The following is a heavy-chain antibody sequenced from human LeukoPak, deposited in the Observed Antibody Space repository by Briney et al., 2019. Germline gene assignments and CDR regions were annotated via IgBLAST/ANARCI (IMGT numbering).Heavy chain of an antibody. J-gene: IGHJ1*01. V-gene: IGHV3-9*01. CDR1: GFTFDDYA. CDR3: AKLDGAKGYFQH. D-gene: IGHD3/OR15-3a*01. CDR2: ISWNSGSI. Sequence: PGGSLRLSCAASGFTFDDYAMHWVRQAPGKGLEWVSGISWNSGSIGYADSVKGRFTTSRDNAKNSLYLQMNSLRAEDTALYYCAKLDGAKGYFQHWGQGTLVTVSS.